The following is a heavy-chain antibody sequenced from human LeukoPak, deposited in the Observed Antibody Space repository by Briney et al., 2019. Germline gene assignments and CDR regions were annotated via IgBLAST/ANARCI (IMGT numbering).Heavy chain of an antibody. D-gene: IGHD3-3*01. V-gene: IGHV4-34*01. CDR3: ARIGFLDAFDI. CDR1: GGSFSACY. Sequence: SPSETLSLTCAVYGGSFSACYWSWIRQPPGKGLEWIGEINHSGSTNYNPSLKSRVTISVDTSNNQFSLKLNSVTAADTAVYYCARIGFLDAFDIWGQGTMVTVSS. CDR2: INHSGST. J-gene: IGHJ3*02.